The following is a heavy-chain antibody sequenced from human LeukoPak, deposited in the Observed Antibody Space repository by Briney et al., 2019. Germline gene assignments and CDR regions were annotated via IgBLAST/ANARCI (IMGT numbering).Heavy chain of an antibody. J-gene: IGHJ4*02. Sequence: SETLSLTCAVYGGSFSGYYWSWIRQPPGKGLEWIGEINHSGSTNYNPSLKSRVTISVDTSKNQFSLKLSSVTAADTAVYYCASALSGLTGYDLVDRARRRGNVDSWGQGTLVTVSS. CDR1: GGSFSGYY. D-gene: IGHD5-12*01. CDR2: INHSGST. V-gene: IGHV4-34*01. CDR3: ASALSGLTGYDLVDRARRRGNVDS.